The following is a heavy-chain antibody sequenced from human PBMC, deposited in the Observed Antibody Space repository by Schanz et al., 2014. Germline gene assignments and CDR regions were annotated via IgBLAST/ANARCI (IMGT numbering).Heavy chain of an antibody. J-gene: IGHJ4*02. D-gene: IGHD3-22*01. Sequence: EVQLVESGGGLVQPGGSLRLSCAASGFTFSDYYMTWIRQAPGKGLEWVSRMIGSGSSVFYADSVKGRFTISRDNLKNTVYLQMNSLRAGDTAVYYCAKDGRLPYYGTGSDFDYWGQGTLVDVSS. CDR2: MIGSGSSV. V-gene: IGHV3-23*04. CDR1: GFTFSDYY. CDR3: AKDGRLPYYGTGSDFDY.